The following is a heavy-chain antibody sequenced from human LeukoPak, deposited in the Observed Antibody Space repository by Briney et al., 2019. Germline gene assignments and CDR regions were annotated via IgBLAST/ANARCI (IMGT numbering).Heavy chain of an antibody. Sequence: GGSLRLSCAASGFTFSSYAMSWVRQAPGEGLEWVSAISGSGGGTYYADSVKGRFTISRDNSKNTLYLQMNSLRAEDTAVYYCAKGGHRINYRFDPWGQGTLVTVSS. CDR1: GFTFSSYA. J-gene: IGHJ5*02. D-gene: IGHD4-11*01. V-gene: IGHV3-23*01. CDR2: ISGSGGGT. CDR3: AKGGHRINYRFDP.